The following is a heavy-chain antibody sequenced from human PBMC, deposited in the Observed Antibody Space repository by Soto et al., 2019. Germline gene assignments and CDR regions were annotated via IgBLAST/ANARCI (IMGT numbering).Heavy chain of an antibody. CDR1: GGSISSSSYY. CDR3: ASRGSSSWYGY. CDR2: IYYRGST. D-gene: IGHD6-13*01. J-gene: IGHJ4*02. Sequence: QLQLQESGPGLVKPSETLSLTCTVSGGSISSSSYYWGWIRQPPGKGLEWIGSIYYRGSTYYNPALKRRXTXSXXTSKHQFSLKLSSVPAADTAVYSCASRGSSSWYGYWGQGTLVTVSS. V-gene: IGHV4-39*01.